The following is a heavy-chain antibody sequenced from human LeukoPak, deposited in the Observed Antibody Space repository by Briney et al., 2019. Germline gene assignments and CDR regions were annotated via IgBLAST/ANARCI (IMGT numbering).Heavy chain of an antibody. J-gene: IGHJ6*03. CDR3: ARAAPYYYSNYPHTYYMDV. Sequence: RASETLSLTCTVSGGSISSSSYYWGWIRQPPGKGLEWIGSIYYSGSTYYNPSLKSRVTISVDTSKNQFSLKLSSVTAADTAVYYCARAAPYYYSNYPHTYYMDVWGKGTTVTVSS. CDR1: GGSISSSSYY. D-gene: IGHD4-11*01. V-gene: IGHV4-39*07. CDR2: IYYSGST.